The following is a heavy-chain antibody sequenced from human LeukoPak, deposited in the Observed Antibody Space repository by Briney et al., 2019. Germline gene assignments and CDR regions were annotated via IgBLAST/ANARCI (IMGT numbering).Heavy chain of an antibody. CDR3: AREAPESYGMDV. V-gene: IGHV3-7*03. CDR1: GLTFSMYW. D-gene: IGHD1-14*01. J-gene: IGHJ6*04. Sequence: GGSLRLSCAASGLTFSMYWMSWLRQAPGKGLEGVANIKKDGIEKNYVDSVKGRFTISRDNAKNSLYLQMNSLRAEDTAVYYCAREAPESYGMDVWGKGTTVTVSS. CDR2: IKKDGIEK.